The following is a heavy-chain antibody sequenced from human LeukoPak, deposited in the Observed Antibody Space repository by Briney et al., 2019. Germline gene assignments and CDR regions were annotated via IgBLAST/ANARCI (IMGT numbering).Heavy chain of an antibody. CDR2: IRSKANSYAT. D-gene: IGHD3-10*01. V-gene: IGHV3-73*01. CDR1: GFTFSGSA. CDR3: TRGMDYYGSGSYYSV. J-gene: IGHJ4*02. Sequence: GGSLRLSCAASGFTFSGSAMHWVRQASGKGLEWVGRIRSKANSYATAYAASVKGRFTISRDDSKNTAYLQMNSLKTEDTAVYYCTRGMDYYGSGSYYSVWGQGTLVTASS.